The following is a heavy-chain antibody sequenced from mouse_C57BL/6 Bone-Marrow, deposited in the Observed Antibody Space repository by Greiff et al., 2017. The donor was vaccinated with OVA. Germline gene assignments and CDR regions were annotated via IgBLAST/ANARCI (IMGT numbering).Heavy chain of an antibody. J-gene: IGHJ2*01. CDR3: ARGNGYPYYFDY. Sequence: VQLQQSGPELVKPGASVKIPCKASGYTFTDYNMDWVKQSHGKSLEWIGAISPNNGGTNYNQKFKGKATLTVDKSSSTAYMQLRRLTSEDTAVYFCARGNGYPYYFDYRGQGTTLTVSS. CDR2: ISPNNGGT. CDR1: GYTFTDYN. V-gene: IGHV1-18*01. D-gene: IGHD2-2*01.